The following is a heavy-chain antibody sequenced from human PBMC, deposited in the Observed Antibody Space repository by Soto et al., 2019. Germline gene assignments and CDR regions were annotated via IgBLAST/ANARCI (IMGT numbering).Heavy chain of an antibody. D-gene: IGHD2-15*01. Sequence: ASVKVSCKASGGTFSSYAISWVRQAPGQGLEWMGGIIPIFGTANYAQKFQGRVTITADESTSTAYMELSSLRSEDTAVYYCAREPYCSGGSCYSASFDYWGQGTLVTVSS. CDR1: GGTFSSYA. CDR2: IIPIFGTA. CDR3: AREPYCSGGSCYSASFDY. V-gene: IGHV1-69*13. J-gene: IGHJ4*02.